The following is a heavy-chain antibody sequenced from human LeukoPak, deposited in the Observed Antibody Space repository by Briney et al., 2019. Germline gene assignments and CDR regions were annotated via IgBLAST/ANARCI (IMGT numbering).Heavy chain of an antibody. J-gene: IGHJ4*02. D-gene: IGHD4-17*01. CDR1: GFSVSRTY. CDR2: LYRDGNT. Sequence: QAGGSLRLSCAASGFSVSRTYMHWFRQAPGKGLEWVSTLYRDGNTFYADYVRGRFIISRDNSKNTLHLQMNSLRVEDTAVYYCARDPGDGDYEPLDSWGQGTLVTVSS. CDR3: ARDPGDGDYEPLDS. V-gene: IGHV3-53*01.